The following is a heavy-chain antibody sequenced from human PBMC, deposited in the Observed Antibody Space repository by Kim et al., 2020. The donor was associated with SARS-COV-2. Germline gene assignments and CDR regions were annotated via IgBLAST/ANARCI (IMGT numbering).Heavy chain of an antibody. J-gene: IGHJ5*02. D-gene: IGHD3-3*01. CDR1: GGTFSSYA. V-gene: IGHV1-69*04. CDR2: IIPILGIA. Sequence: SVKVSCKASGGTFSSYAISWVRQATGQGLEWMGRIIPILGIANYAQKFQGRVTITADKSTSTAYMELSSLRSEDTAVYYCARDTFGLRFLEWSTPFDPWGQGTLVTVSS. CDR3: ARDTFGLRFLEWSTPFDP.